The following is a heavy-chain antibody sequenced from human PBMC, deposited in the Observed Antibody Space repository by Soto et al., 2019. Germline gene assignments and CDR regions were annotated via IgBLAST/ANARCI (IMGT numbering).Heavy chain of an antibody. CDR1: GFTFSSYE. J-gene: IGHJ6*02. D-gene: IGHD3-3*01. Sequence: GGSLRLSCAASGFTFSSYEMNWVRQAPGKGLEWVSYISSSGSTIYYADSVKGRFTISRDNAKNSLYLQMNSLRAEDTAVYYCARDIAPNDFWSGYWVYGGMDVWGQGTTVTVSS. CDR2: ISSSGSTI. V-gene: IGHV3-48*03. CDR3: ARDIAPNDFWSGYWVYGGMDV.